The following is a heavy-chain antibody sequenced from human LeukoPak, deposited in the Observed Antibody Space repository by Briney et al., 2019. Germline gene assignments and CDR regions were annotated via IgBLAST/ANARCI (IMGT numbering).Heavy chain of an antibody. Sequence: GESLKISRKGSGYSFSTYWIGWVRQMPGKGLEWMGMIYPDDFDTRYSPSFQGQVTISADKSISTAYLQWSSLKASDTAMYYCARLSQHRGGFDLWGRGTLVTVSS. CDR2: IYPDDFDT. CDR1: GYSFSTYW. CDR3: ARLSQHRGGFDL. D-gene: IGHD1-14*01. J-gene: IGHJ2*01. V-gene: IGHV5-51*01.